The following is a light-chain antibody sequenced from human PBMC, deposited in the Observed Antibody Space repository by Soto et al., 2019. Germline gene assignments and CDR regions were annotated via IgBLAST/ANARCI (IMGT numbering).Light chain of an antibody. CDR1: QSISSW. CDR3: QQYNSYSRRT. J-gene: IGKJ1*01. CDR2: DAS. V-gene: IGKV1-5*01. Sequence: DIQITQSPSTLSSSVGDRVTITCRASQSISSWLAWYQQKPGKAPKLLIYDASSLESGVPSRFSGSGSGTEFTLTISSLQPDDFATYYCQQYNSYSRRTFGQGTKADIK.